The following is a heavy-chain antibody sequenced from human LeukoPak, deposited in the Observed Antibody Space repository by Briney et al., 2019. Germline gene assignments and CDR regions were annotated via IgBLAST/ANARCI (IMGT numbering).Heavy chain of an antibody. D-gene: IGHD3-16*01. CDR3: ARDTGAAGIWGSFDY. J-gene: IGHJ4*02. CDR1: GFTFSSYS. Sequence: PGGSLRLSCAASGFTFSSYSMNWVRQAPGKGLEWVSYISSSSSTIYYADSVKGRFTISRDNAKNSLYLQMNSLRDEDTAVYYCARDTGAAGIWGSFDYWGQGTLVTVSS. V-gene: IGHV3-48*02. CDR2: ISSSSSTI.